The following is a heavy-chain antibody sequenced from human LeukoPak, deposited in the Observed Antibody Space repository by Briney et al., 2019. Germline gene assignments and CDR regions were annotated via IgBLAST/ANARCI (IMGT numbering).Heavy chain of an antibody. D-gene: IGHD3-22*01. CDR1: GFTFSIYT. CDR3: ARSGLSYFDSAYYFDY. Sequence: GGSLRLSCGASGFTFSIYTINWVRQAPGKGLEWVAYISRTSSTIYYADSVKGRFTISRDNAKNSLFLQMNSLRDEDTAVYYCARSGLSYFDSAYYFDYWGQGTLVTVSS. CDR2: ISRTSSTI. J-gene: IGHJ4*02. V-gene: IGHV3-48*02.